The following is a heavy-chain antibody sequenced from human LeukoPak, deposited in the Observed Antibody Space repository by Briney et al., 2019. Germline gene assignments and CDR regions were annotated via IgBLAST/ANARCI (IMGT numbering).Heavy chain of an antibody. CDR2: INHSGST. D-gene: IGHD6-13*01. CDR3: ARHLTHSSSWYPRLNWFDP. Sequence: SETLSLTCAVYGGSFSGYYWSWIRQPPGKGLEWIGEINHSGSTNYNPSLKSRVTISLDTSGNQFSLKLSSVTAADTAVYYCARHLTHSSSWYPRLNWFDPWGQGTLVTVSS. V-gene: IGHV4-34*01. CDR1: GGSFSGYY. J-gene: IGHJ5*02.